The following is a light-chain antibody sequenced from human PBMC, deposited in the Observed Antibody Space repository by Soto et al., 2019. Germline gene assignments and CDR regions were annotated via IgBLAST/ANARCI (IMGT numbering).Light chain of an antibody. CDR3: AAWEDSSWV. CDR2: RNN. V-gene: IGLV1-47*01. CDR1: SSNIGSNY. J-gene: IGLJ3*02. Sequence: QLVLTQPPSASGTPGQRVTISCSGSSSNIGSNYVYWYQQLPGTAPKLLIYRNNQRPSGVPDRFSGSKSGTSASLAISGLRSEDEADYYCAAWEDSSWVFGGGTKVTVL.